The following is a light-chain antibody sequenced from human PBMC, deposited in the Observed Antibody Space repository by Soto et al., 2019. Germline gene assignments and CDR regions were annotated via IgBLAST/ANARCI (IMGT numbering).Light chain of an antibody. CDR1: SSDVGGYNY. V-gene: IGLV2-14*01. CDR2: EVS. Sequence: QSALTQPASVSGSPGQSITISCTGTSSDVGGYNYVSWYQQHPGKAPKLMIYEVSNRPSGVSTRFSGSKSGNTASLTISGLQAEDEADYYCSSYISSNTLGFGGGNKRTVL. J-gene: IGLJ3*02. CDR3: SSYISSNTLG.